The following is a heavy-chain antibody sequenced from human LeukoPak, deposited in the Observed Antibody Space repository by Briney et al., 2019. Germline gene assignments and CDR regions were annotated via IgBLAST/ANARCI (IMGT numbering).Heavy chain of an antibody. CDR1: GFSFSSYG. D-gene: IGHD6-19*01. CDR2: ISYDGSNK. Sequence: QPGGSLRLSCAASGFSFSSYGMHWVRQAPGKGLEGVAVISYDGSNKYYADSVKGRFTISSDNSKNTLYLQMNSLRAEDTAVYYCAKDRSIAVAGNFDYWGQGTLVTVSS. V-gene: IGHV3-30*18. CDR3: AKDRSIAVAGNFDY. J-gene: IGHJ4*02.